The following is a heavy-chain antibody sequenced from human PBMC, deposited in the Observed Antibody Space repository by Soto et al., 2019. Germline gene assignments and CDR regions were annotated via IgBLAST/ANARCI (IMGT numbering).Heavy chain of an antibody. Sequence: QVQLVQSGAEVKKPGASVKVSCKASGYSFPSYVISWLRQAPGQGLEWVGWISTDNGNTNYAQKLQGRVTMTTDTSTSTAYMELRSLRYDDTAVYYCVRGEATDYWGQGNLVTVAS. J-gene: IGHJ4*02. CDR3: VRGEATDY. CDR1: GYSFPSYV. V-gene: IGHV1-18*04. CDR2: ISTDNGNT.